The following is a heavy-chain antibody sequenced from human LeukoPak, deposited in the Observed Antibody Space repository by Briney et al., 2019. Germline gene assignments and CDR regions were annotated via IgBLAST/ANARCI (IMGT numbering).Heavy chain of an antibody. CDR2: IIPILGIA. J-gene: IGHJ4*02. CDR3: ASKGDY. Sequence: GASVKVSCKASGGTFSSYTISWVRQAPGQGLEWMGRIIPILGIANYAQKFQGRVTMTRDTSISTAYMELSRLRSDDTAVYYCASKGDYWGQGTLVTVST. CDR1: GGTFSSYT. V-gene: IGHV1-69*02.